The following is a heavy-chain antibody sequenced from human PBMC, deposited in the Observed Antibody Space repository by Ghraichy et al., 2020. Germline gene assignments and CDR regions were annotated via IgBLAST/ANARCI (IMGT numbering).Heavy chain of an antibody. V-gene: IGHV3-21*01. Sequence: GGSLRLSCAASGFTFSSYSMNWVRQAPGKGLEWVSSISGGSEYILYADSMKGRFTISRDNTKNSVYLQMNSLRAEDTAIYYCAAYETIGVRPTDYWGQGTLVTVSS. CDR1: GFTFSSYS. CDR3: AAYETIGVRPTDY. D-gene: IGHD6-6*01. J-gene: IGHJ4*02. CDR2: ISGGSEYI.